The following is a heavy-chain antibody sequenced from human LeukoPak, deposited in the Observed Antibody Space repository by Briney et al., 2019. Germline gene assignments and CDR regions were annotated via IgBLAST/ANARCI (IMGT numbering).Heavy chain of an antibody. CDR3: ARTDSSGFRFDS. V-gene: IGHV5-51*01. CDR2: IYPGDSDT. J-gene: IGHJ4*02. CDR1: GYSFTTYY. D-gene: IGHD3-22*01. Sequence: GESLKISCKGSGYSFTTYYIGWVRQMPGKGLEWMGIIYPGDSDTRYSPSFQGQVTISADKSINTAYLQWSSLEASDTAIYYCARTDSSGFRFDSWGQGTLVTVSS.